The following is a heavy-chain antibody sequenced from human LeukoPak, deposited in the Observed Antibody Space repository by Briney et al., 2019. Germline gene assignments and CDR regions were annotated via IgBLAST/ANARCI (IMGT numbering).Heavy chain of an antibody. CDR2: ICGSGGST. J-gene: IGHJ4*02. D-gene: IGHD4-17*01. Sequence: GGSLRLSCAASGFTFSSCAMSWVRQAPGKGLEWVSAICGSGGSTYYADSVKGRFTISRDNSKNTLYLQMNSLRAEDTALYYCAKDRDLYGDYGFDYWGQGTLVTVSS. V-gene: IGHV3-23*01. CDR3: AKDRDLYGDYGFDY. CDR1: GFTFSSCA.